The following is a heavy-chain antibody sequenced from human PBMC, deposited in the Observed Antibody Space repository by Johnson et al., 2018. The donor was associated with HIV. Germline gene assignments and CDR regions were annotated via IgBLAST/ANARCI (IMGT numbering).Heavy chain of an antibody. CDR3: AKCGCCFYYYDPFDI. CDR2: IRGGGGST. CDR1: GFTFSSYA. Sequence: VQLVESGGGLVQPGGSLRLSCAASGFTFSSYAMSWVRQAPGKGLEWVAGIRGGGGSTYYTDSVKGRFTISRDNSKNTLSLRMNRLRAEDTAVFYCAKCGCCFYYYDPFDILCQVTMVTVSS. J-gene: IGHJ3*02. D-gene: IGHD3-22*01. V-gene: IGHV3-23*04.